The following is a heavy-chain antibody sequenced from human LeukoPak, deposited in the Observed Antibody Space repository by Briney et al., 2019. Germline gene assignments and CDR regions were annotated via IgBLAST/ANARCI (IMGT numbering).Heavy chain of an antibody. J-gene: IGHJ3*02. CDR1: GFTFSSYA. D-gene: IGHD6-13*01. V-gene: IGHV3-7*01. CDR3: ARDKHRRQQLVPLDAFDI. Sequence: PWGSLRLSCAASGFTFSSYAMSWVRQAPGKGLEWVANIKQDGSEKYYVDSVKGRFTISRDNAKNSLYLQMNSLRAEDTAVYYCARDKHRRQQLVPLDAFDIWGQGTMVTVSS. CDR2: IKQDGSEK.